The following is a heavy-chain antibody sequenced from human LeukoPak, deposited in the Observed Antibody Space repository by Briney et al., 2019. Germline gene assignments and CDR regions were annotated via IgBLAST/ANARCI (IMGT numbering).Heavy chain of an antibody. V-gene: IGHV3-48*01. CDR3: ARTAEYCSSTSCYIWGRYHYYGMDV. Sequence: GGSLRLSCAASGFTSSSYSMNWVRQAPGKGLEWVSYISSSSSTIYYADSVKGRFTISRDNAKNSLYLQMNSLRAEDTAVYYCARTAEYCSSTSCYIWGRYHYYGMDVWGQGTTVTVSS. D-gene: IGHD2-2*02. CDR1: GFTSSSYS. J-gene: IGHJ6*02. CDR2: ISSSSSTI.